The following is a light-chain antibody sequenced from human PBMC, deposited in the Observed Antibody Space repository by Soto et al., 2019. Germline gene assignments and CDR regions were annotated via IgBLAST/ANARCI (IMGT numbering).Light chain of an antibody. V-gene: IGLV2-23*01. CDR1: SSDVGTYGL. CDR2: GGT. Sequence: QSGLTQPASVSGSPGHSSTISFTGTSSDVGTYGLVSWYQQHPGKAPKILIYGGTKRPSGVSHRFSGSTSGYTASLTISGLQAEDEADFYCCAYAGSSVYVFGTGTKVTVL. CDR3: CAYAGSSVYV. J-gene: IGLJ1*01.